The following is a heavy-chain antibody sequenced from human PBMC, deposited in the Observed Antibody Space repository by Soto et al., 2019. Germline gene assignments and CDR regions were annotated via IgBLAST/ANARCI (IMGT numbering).Heavy chain of an antibody. D-gene: IGHD3-16*01. J-gene: IGHJ4*02. CDR3: AKVGELAVGGFDY. V-gene: IGHV3-23*01. CDR2: ISDTGGST. Sequence: EVQLLESGGGLVQPGGSLRLSCAASGFTFSSYAMSWVRQAPGKGLEWVSRISDTGGSTYYADSVKGRFTISRDSCKNTLYMQLNSLRADDTAIYYCAKVGELAVGGFDYWGQGALVTVSS. CDR1: GFTFSSYA.